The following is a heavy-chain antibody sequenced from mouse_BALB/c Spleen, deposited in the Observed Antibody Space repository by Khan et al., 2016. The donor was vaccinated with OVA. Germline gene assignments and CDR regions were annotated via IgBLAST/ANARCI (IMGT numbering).Heavy chain of an antibody. CDR1: GFSLSDYG. Sequence: VELVESGPGLVAPSQSLSITCTASGFSLSDYGVSWIRQPPGKGLEWLGVIWGGGSTYYNSALKSRLSISKDNSKSQVYLKMNSLQTDDTAIYYCAKGLWSYYFALDYWGQGTSVTVSS. CDR3: AKGLWSYYFALDY. J-gene: IGHJ4*01. V-gene: IGHV2-6-5*01. D-gene: IGHD1-1*02. CDR2: IWGGGST.